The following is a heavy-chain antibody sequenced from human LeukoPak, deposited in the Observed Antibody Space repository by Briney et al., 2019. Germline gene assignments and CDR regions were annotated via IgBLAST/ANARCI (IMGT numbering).Heavy chain of an antibody. CDR3: ARVWFRELSSNWFDP. CDR1: GGSISSSSYY. CDR2: IYYSGST. J-gene: IGHJ5*02. D-gene: IGHD3-10*01. Sequence: SETLSLTCTVSGGSISSSSYYWGWIRQPPGKGLEWIGSIYYSGSTYYNPSLKSRVTIPVDTSKNQFSLKLSSVTAADTAVYYCARVWFRELSSNWFDPWGQGTLVTVSS. V-gene: IGHV4-39*01.